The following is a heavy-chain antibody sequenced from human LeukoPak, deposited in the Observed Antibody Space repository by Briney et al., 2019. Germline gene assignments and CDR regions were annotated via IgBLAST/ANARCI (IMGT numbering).Heavy chain of an antibody. CDR1: GFTFSSYS. CDR2: ISSSSSYI. Sequence: KTGGSLRLSCAASGFTFSSYSMNWVRQAPGKGLEWVSSISSSSSYIYYADSVKGRFTISRDNAKNSPYLQMNSLRAEDTAVYYCARGGDYDYVWGSYRYRQYFDYWGQGTLVTVSS. V-gene: IGHV3-21*01. D-gene: IGHD3-16*02. J-gene: IGHJ4*02. CDR3: ARGGDYDYVWGSYRYRQYFDY.